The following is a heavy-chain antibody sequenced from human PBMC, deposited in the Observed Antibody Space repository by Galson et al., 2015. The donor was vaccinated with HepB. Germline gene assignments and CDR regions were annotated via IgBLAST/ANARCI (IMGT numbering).Heavy chain of an antibody. Sequence: QSGAEVKKPGESPKISCKGSGYIFSNYWIVWVRQMPGKGLEFMGIIYPGDSDTKYSPSFQGQVTISADKSTSTAYLQWSSLKASDTAMYYCAKMSVGCFDYWGQGTLVTVAS. V-gene: IGHV5-51*01. CDR1: GYIFSNYW. J-gene: IGHJ4*02. CDR3: AKMSVGCFDY. CDR2: IYPGDSDT. D-gene: IGHD1-26*01.